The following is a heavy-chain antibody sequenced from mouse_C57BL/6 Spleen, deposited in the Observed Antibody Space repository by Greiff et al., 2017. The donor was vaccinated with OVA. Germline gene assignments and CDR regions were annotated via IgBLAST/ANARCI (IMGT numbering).Heavy chain of an antibody. CDR2: INPNYGTT. J-gene: IGHJ4*01. D-gene: IGHD2-4*01. CDR3: AREGAGLPYYAMDY. Sequence: EVQLQQSGPELVKPGASVKISCKASGYSFTDYNMNWVKQSNGKSLEWIGVINPNYGTTSYNQKFKGKATLTVDQASSTAYMQLNSLTSEDSAVYYCAREGAGLPYYAMDYWGQGTSVTVSS. V-gene: IGHV1-39*01. CDR1: GYSFTDYN.